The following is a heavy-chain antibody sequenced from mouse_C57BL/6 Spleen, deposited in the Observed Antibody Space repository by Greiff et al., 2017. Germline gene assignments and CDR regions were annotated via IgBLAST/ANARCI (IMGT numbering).Heavy chain of an antibody. J-gene: IGHJ2*01. CDR1: GYTFTDYE. CDR3: TRTSPYSLFDY. Sequence: QVQLQQSGAELVRPGASVTLSCKASGYTFTDYEMHWVKQTPVHGLEWIGAIDPETGGTAYNQKFKGKAILTADKSSSTAYMELRSLTSEDSAVYYCTRTSPYSLFDYWGQGTTLTVSS. D-gene: IGHD1-1*01. V-gene: IGHV1-15*01. CDR2: IDPETGGT.